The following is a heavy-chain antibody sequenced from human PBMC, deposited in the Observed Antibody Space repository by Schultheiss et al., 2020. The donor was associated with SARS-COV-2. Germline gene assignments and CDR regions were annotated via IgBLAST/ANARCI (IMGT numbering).Heavy chain of an antibody. CDR3: AKLSTVTTDLAY. CDR1: GFTFDDYA. Sequence: GESLKISCAASGFTFDDYAMSWVRQAPGKGLEWVSAISGSGGSTYYADSVKGRFTISRDNSKNTLYLQMNSLRAEDTAVYYCAKLSTVTTDLAYWGQGTLVTVSS. CDR2: ISGSGGST. D-gene: IGHD4-11*01. V-gene: IGHV3-23*01. J-gene: IGHJ4*02.